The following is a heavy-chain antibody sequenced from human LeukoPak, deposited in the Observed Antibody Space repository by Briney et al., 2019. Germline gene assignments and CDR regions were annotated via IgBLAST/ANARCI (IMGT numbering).Heavy chain of an antibody. CDR2: ISSSGSSI. CDR1: GFTFSTYE. D-gene: IGHD2-15*01. CDR3: ARGLGFCNGVSCYRYYFDY. Sequence: GGSLRLSCAASGFTFSTYEMNWLRQAPGKGLEWVSYISSSGSSIYYADSVKGRFTITRDNAKNSLYLHMNSLRAEDTAVYYCARGLGFCNGVSCYRYYFDYWGQGAPVTVSP. V-gene: IGHV3-48*03. J-gene: IGHJ4*02.